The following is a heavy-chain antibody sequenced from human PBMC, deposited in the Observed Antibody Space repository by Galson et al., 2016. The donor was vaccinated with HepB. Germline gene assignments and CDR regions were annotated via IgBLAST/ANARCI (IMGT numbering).Heavy chain of an antibody. CDR3: ARESGPLVRGVLDH. J-gene: IGHJ4*02. Sequence: SLRLSCALSGFTFRNYAMHWVRQAPGTRLEWVAVVSFDGDDEQYADYVKGRFMISRDSSKNQVYLKMNSLRAEDTAVYYCARESGPLVRGVLDHWGQGTLATVSS. V-gene: IGHV3-30*04. CDR1: GFTFRNYA. D-gene: IGHD3-10*01. CDR2: VSFDGDDE.